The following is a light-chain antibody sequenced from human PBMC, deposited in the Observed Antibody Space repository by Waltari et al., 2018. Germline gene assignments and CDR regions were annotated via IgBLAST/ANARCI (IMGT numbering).Light chain of an antibody. CDR1: QSISSW. CDR2: KAS. CDR3: QQYNSYRT. Sequence: DIQMTQSPSTLSASIGDRVTITCRASQSISSWLAWYQQKPGKAPKLLIYKASSLESGVPSRFSGSGSGTEFTLTISSLQPDDVGTYYCQQYNSYRTFGPGTKVEI. J-gene: IGKJ1*01. V-gene: IGKV1-5*03.